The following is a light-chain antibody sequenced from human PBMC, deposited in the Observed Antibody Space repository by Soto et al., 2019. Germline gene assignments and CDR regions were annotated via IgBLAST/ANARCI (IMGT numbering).Light chain of an antibody. J-gene: IGKJ4*01. CDR1: QSISSW. CDR2: DAS. CDR3: QQYNRYSLT. Sequence: DIQMTQSPSTLSASVGDRVTITCRASQSISSWLAWYQQKPGKAPKLLIYDASSLESGVPSRFSGSGSDTEFPLTINHLQPDEFATYHCQQYNRYSLTFGGGTKVEIK. V-gene: IGKV1-5*01.